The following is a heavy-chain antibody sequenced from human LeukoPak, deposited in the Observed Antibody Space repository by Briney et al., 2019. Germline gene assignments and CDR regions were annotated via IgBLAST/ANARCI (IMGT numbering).Heavy chain of an antibody. J-gene: IGHJ6*03. Sequence: GRFTITRDDSENTAYLQMNSLRAEDTAVYYCARSIVATPYHYYYYMDVWGKGTTVTVSS. CDR3: ARSIVATPYHYYYYMDV. D-gene: IGHD5-12*01. V-gene: IGHV3-73*01.